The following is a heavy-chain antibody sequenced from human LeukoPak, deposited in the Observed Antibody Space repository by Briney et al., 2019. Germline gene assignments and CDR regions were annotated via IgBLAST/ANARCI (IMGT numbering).Heavy chain of an antibody. CDR2: IYYSGST. CDR3: ARGYYDSNGYSPGDY. V-gene: IGHV4-59*01. D-gene: IGHD3-22*01. Sequence: PSETLSLTCTVSGGSISSYYWSWIRQPPGKGLEWIGYIYYSGSTNYNPSLKSRVTISVDTSKNQFSLKLSSVTAADTAVYYCARGYYDSNGYSPGDYWGQGTLVTVSS. CDR1: GGSISSYY. J-gene: IGHJ4*02.